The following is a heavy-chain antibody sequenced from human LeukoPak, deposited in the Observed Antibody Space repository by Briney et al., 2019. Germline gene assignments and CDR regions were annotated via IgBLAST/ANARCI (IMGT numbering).Heavy chain of an antibody. D-gene: IGHD5-18*01. CDR1: EFTFSSSA. J-gene: IGHJ4*02. Sequence: GGSLRLSCAASEFTFSSSAMSWVRQTPGKGLEWVSTISAGGGSTYYPDSVKGRFTISRDNSKNTLYLQMSSLRDEDTAVYHCAKRGTAMVFDYWGQGTLAIVSS. V-gene: IGHV3-23*01. CDR3: AKRGTAMVFDY. CDR2: ISAGGGST.